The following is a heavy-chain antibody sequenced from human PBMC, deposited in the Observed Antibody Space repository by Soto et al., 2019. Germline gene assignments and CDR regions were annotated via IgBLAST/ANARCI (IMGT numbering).Heavy chain of an antibody. J-gene: IGHJ4*02. V-gene: IGHV1-69*08. CDR3: ARDSGPFCSSTSCYYFDY. CDR1: GGTFSSYT. Sequence: QVQLVQSGAEVKKPGSSVKVSCKASGGTFSSYTISWVRQAPGQGLEWMGRIIPILGIANYAQKFQGRVTITADKSTSKAYMELSSLRSEDTAVYYCARDSGPFCSSTSCYYFDYWGQGTLVTVSS. CDR2: IIPILGIA. D-gene: IGHD2-2*01.